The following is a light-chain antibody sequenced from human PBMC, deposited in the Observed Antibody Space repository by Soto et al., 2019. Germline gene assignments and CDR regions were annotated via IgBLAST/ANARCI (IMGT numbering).Light chain of an antibody. CDR2: DDD. CDR3: GSWDSSLSAYV. J-gene: IGLJ1*01. V-gene: IGLV1-51*01. CDR1: SSNIGGNS. Sequence: QSVLTQPRSMSAAPGQTVTIPCSGSSSNIGGNSVSWYQQLPGTAPKLLTYDDDKRPSGIPDRFSGSKSGTSATLGITGVQTGDEADYYCGSWDSSLSAYVFATGTKVTVL.